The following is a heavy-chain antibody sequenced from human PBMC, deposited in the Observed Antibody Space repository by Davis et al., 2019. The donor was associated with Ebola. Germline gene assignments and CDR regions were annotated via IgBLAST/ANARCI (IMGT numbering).Heavy chain of an antibody. J-gene: IGHJ4*02. CDR3: ARAQFPTTSDH. D-gene: IGHD1-1*01. Sequence: GESLKISCDASGFTVRNTHMSWVRQAPGKGLEWVSGIYGGDTHYADSVKGRFTISRDNSKNALHLQMNSLRVEDTAVYYCARAQFPTTSDHWGQGTLVTVSS. CDR2: IYGGDT. CDR1: GFTVRNTH. V-gene: IGHV3-53*01.